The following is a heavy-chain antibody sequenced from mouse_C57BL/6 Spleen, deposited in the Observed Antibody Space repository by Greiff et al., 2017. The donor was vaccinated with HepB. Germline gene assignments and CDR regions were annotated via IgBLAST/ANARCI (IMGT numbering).Heavy chain of an antibody. CDR1: GYAFSSYW. Sequence: VKLMESGAELVKPGASVKISCKASGYAFSSYWMNWVKQRPGKGLEWIGQIYPGDGATNYNAKFKGKATLTADKSSSTAYMQLSSLTSEDSAVYVCARWDDYDLDYWGQGTTLTVSS. V-gene: IGHV1-80*01. D-gene: IGHD2-4*01. J-gene: IGHJ2*01. CDR2: IYPGDGAT. CDR3: ARWDDYDLDY.